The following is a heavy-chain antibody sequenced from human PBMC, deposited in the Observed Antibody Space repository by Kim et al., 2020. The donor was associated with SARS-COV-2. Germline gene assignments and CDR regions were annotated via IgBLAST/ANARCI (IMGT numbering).Heavy chain of an antibody. J-gene: IGHJ6*02. CDR3: ARGLPHYYSGMDV. Sequence: YAQDFTGRFVFSLDTSVSTAYLQISSLKAEDTAVYYCARGLPHYYSGMDVWGQGTTVTVSS. D-gene: IGHD4-17*01. V-gene: IGHV7-4-1*02.